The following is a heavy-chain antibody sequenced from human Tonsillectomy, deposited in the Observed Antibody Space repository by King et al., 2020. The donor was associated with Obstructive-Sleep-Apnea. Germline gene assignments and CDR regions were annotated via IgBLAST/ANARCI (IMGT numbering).Heavy chain of an antibody. J-gene: IGHJ4*02. V-gene: IGHV3-30*04. CDR3: ATYGDYPGSSFDY. CDR1: GVTFSTYE. Sequence: VQLVESGGGVVQPVRALRLSCAASGVTFSTYEMHWVRQAPGKGLERVSVFSYDGRDKYYADSVKCRFTISRDNSKNTLSLQMNSLTTEETAVFYCATYGDYPGSSFDYWGQGTLVTVSS. D-gene: IGHD4-17*01. CDR2: FSYDGRDK.